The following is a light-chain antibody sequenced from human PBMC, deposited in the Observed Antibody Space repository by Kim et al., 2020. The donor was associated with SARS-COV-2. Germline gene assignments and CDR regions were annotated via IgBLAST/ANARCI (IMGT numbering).Light chain of an antibody. CDR1: QSVNTW. CDR2: RAS. CDR3: QQYYIYWT. J-gene: IGKJ1*01. Sequence: DIQMTQSPSTLSASVGDRVTITCRASQSVNTWLAWYQQKSGKAPKLLIYRASSLESGVPSSFNGSGSGTEFTLTINSLQPDDFATYYCQQYYIYWTFGQGTKVDIK. V-gene: IGKV1-5*03.